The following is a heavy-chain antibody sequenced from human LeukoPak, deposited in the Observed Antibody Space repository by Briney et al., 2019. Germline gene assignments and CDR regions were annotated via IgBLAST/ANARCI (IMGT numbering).Heavy chain of an antibody. CDR2: ISGSGGST. J-gene: IGHJ5*02. CDR3: AKDPDIVVVPAAIWFDL. D-gene: IGHD2-2*01. V-gene: IGHV3-23*01. CDR1: GFTFSSYA. Sequence: GGSLRLSCAASGFTFSSYAMSWVRQAPGKGLEWVSAISGSGGSTYYADSVKGRFTISRDNSKNTLYLQMNSLRAEDTAVYYCAKDPDIVVVPAAIWFDLWGQGTLVTVSS.